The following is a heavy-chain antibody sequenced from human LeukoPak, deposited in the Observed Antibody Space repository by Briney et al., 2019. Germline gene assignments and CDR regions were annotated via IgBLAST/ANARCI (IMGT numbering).Heavy chain of an antibody. CDR2: IKGDGSKT. V-gene: IGHV3-7*03. Sequence: GGSLRLSCAASGFTFEHYSMRWVRQAPGKGLEWVATIKGDGSKTDYVDSVRGRFTVSIDNAKNTLYLQMSSLRVEDTAIYYCESITGPWGQGTLVTVSS. J-gene: IGHJ5*02. CDR1: GFTFEHYS. CDR3: ESITGP. D-gene: IGHD5-24*01.